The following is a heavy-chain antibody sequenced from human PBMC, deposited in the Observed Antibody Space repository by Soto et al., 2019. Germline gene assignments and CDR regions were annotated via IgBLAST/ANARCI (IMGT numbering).Heavy chain of an antibody. D-gene: IGHD3-3*01. CDR1: GFTFSSYG. V-gene: IGHV3-33*01. J-gene: IGHJ5*02. CDR2: IWYDGSNK. Sequence: LRLSCAASGFTFSSYGMHWVRQAPGKGLEWVAVIWYDGSNKYYADSVKGRFTISRDNSKNTLYLQMNSLRAEDTAVYYCARDPSIIYDSWFDPWGQGTLVTVSS. CDR3: ARDPSIIYDSWFDP.